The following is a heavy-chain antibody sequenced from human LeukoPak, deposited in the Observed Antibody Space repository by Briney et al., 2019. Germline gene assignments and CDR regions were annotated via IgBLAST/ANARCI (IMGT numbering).Heavy chain of an antibody. Sequence: GESLKISCKGSGYSFTSYWIGWVRQMPGKGLEWMGIIYPGDSDTRYSPSFQGQVTISADKSISTAYLQWSSLKASDTAMYYCARTPLPVRYYDSSGYPFDYWGQGTLVTVSS. CDR3: ARTPLPVRYYDSSGYPFDY. J-gene: IGHJ4*02. V-gene: IGHV5-51*01. CDR1: GYSFTSYW. D-gene: IGHD3-22*01. CDR2: IYPGDSDT.